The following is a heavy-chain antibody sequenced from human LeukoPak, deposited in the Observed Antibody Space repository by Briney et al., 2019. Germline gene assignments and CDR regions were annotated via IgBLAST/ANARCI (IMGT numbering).Heavy chain of an antibody. CDR1: GFTFGNFW. CDR2: IRYDGSNK. CDR3: AKDQADDILTGYFRGCFDY. V-gene: IGHV3-30*02. D-gene: IGHD3-9*01. J-gene: IGHJ4*02. Sequence: PGGSLRLSCAASGFTFGNFWMSWVRQAPGKGLEWVAFIRYDGSNKYYADSVKGRFTISRDNSKNTLYLQMNSLRAEDTAVYYCAKDQADDILTGYFRGCFDYWGQGTLVTVSS.